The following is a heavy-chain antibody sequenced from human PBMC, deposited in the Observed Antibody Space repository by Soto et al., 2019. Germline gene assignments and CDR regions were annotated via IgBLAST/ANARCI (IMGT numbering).Heavy chain of an antibody. D-gene: IGHD2-15*01. CDR3: AKDGGSFYYDGMDV. V-gene: IGHV3-48*02. Sequence: GGSLRLSCAASGFTFSSYNMNWVRQAPGKGLEWIADISKSSTTINYADSVKGRFTISRDNAKNSLYLQMNSLRDEDTAVYYCAKDGGSFYYDGMDVWAQGTTVTVSS. J-gene: IGHJ6*02. CDR2: ISKSSTTI. CDR1: GFTFSSYN.